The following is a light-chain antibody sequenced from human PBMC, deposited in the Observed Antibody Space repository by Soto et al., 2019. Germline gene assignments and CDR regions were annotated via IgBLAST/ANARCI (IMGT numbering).Light chain of an antibody. J-gene: IGLJ2*01. CDR3: QTWDTGIRV. Sequence: QSVLTQSPSASASLGASVKLTCTLSSGHSNYVIAWHQQQPEKGPRYLMKLNNDGSHSKGDGIPDRFSGSSSGAERYLTISSLQSEDEADYYWQTWDTGIRVFGGGTKLTVL. CDR1: SGHSNYV. V-gene: IGLV4-69*01. CDR2: LNNDGSH.